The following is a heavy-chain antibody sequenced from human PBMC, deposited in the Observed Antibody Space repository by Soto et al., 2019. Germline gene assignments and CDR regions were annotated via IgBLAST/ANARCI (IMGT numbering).Heavy chain of an antibody. D-gene: IGHD3-10*01. CDR3: ARDPGREYYGSGPVPDY. Sequence: GGSLRLSCAASGFTFSSYSMNWVRQAPGKGLEWVSYISSSSSTIYYADSVKGRFTISRDNAKNSLYLQMNSLRAEDTAVYYCARDPGREYYGSGPVPDYWGQGTLVTVSS. CDR1: GFTFSSYS. CDR2: ISSSSSTI. V-gene: IGHV3-48*01. J-gene: IGHJ4*02.